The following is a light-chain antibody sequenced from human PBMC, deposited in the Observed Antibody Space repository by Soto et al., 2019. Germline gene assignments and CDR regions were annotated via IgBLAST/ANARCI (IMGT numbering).Light chain of an antibody. CDR1: QSLVYNDGNTY. V-gene: IGKV2-30*01. Sequence: DVVMTQSPLSLSVTLGQPASISCNSSQSLVYNDGNTYLNWFHQRPGQSPRRLIYNVSNRDSGVPDRFIGGGSGTDFTLKISRVEAEDVGVYYGMQATQWPLTFGGGTKVEIK. CDR2: NVS. J-gene: IGKJ4*01. CDR3: MQATQWPLT.